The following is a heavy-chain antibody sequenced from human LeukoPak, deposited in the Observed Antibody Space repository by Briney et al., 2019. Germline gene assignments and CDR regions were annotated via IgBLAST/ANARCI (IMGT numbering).Heavy chain of an antibody. CDR1: GGSITSYY. CDR3: ARGGGISHYYYMDV. J-gene: IGHJ6*03. V-gene: IGHV4-59*01. CDR2: IYYSGNT. D-gene: IGHD6-13*01. Sequence: SETLSLTCTVSGGSITSYYWSWIRQPPGKGLEWIGYIYYSGNTNYNPSLKSRVTISVDTSKNQFSLKLSSVTAADTAVYYCARGGGISHYYYMDVWGKGTTVTISS.